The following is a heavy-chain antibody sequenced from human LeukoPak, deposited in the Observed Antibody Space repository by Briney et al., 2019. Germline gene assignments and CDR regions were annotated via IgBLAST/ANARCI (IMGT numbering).Heavy chain of an antibody. CDR1: LYSSSVYN. J-gene: IGHJ4*02. Sequence: ASVKVSCKDSLYSSSVYNIHSGRQAPGQGLEWVGWINHNSGGTNYAQTFEGRVTMTRDTSINTRYIEMSRLTSDDTPVYYSARPLSKLRLSSVDSWGQGTLVTVSS. CDR3: ARPLSKLRLSSVDS. CDR2: INHNSGGT. V-gene: IGHV1-2*02. D-gene: IGHD2-21*01.